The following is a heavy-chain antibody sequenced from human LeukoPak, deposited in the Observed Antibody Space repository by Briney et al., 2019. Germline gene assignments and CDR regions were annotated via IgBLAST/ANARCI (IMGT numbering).Heavy chain of an antibody. J-gene: IGHJ6*02. CDR2: FIPIFGTA. Sequence: ASVKVSCKASGGTFSSYAISWVRQAPGQGREWMGGFIPIFGTANYAPKFQGRVTITADESTSTAYMELSSLRSEDTAVYYCATPRRGPGSYWTPQYYYYYGMDVWGQGTTVTVSS. CDR1: GGTFSSYA. CDR3: ATPRRGPGSYWTPQYYYYYGMDV. V-gene: IGHV1-69*01. D-gene: IGHD3-10*01.